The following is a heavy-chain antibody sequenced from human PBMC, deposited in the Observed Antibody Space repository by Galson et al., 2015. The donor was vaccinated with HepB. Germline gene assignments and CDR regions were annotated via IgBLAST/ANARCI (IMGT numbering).Heavy chain of an antibody. CDR3: AKDVLSFAYGSGSYYKGPGGTFDY. J-gene: IGHJ4*02. CDR2: ISGSGGST. CDR1: GFTFSSYA. Sequence: SLRLSCAASGFTFSSYAMSWVRQAPGKGLEWVSAISGSGGSTYYADSVKGRFTISRDNSKNTLYLQMNSLRAEDTAVYYCAKDVLSFAYGSGSYYKGPGGTFDYWGQGTLVTVSS. D-gene: IGHD3-10*01. V-gene: IGHV3-23*01.